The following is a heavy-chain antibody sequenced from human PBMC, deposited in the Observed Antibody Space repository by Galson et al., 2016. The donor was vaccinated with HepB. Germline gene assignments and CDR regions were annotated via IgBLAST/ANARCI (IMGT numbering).Heavy chain of an antibody. CDR3: ARDIHAYGSRTHHVLDI. Sequence: SVKVSCKASGGTFSNYEITWVRQAPGQGLEWMGTIIPMFGTTNYVQEFQGRVTFTADASSNTAYMELGSLRSEDTAVFYCARDIHAYGSRTHHVLDIWGQGTMVIVSS. CDR2: IIPMFGTT. D-gene: IGHD3-10*01. CDR1: GGTFSNYE. J-gene: IGHJ3*02. V-gene: IGHV1-69*13.